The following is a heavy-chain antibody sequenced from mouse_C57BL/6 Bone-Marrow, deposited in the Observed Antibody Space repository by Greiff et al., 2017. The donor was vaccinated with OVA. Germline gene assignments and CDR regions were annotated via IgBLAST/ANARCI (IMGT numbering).Heavy chain of an antibody. CDR3: ARRDYGFDY. CDR2: ISSGGSYT. Sequence: DVMLVESGGDLVKPGGSLKLSCAASGFTFSSYGMSWVRQTPDKRLEWVATISSGGSYTYYPDSVKGRFTISRDNAKNTLYLQMSSQKSEDTAMYYCARRDYGFDYWGQGTTLTVSS. J-gene: IGHJ2*01. V-gene: IGHV5-6*02. CDR1: GFTFSSYG. D-gene: IGHD2-4*01.